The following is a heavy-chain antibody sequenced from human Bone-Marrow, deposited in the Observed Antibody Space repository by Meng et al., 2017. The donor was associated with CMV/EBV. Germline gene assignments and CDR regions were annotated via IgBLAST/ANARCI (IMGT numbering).Heavy chain of an antibody. J-gene: IGHJ6*02. CDR2: VSSSGSTI. Sequence: GGSLRLSCAASGFTFSDYYMSWIRQAPGKGLEWVSYVSSSGSTIYYADSVKGRFTISRDNAKNSLYLQMNSLRVEDTALYYCARGLPSSLGMDVWGQGTTVTVSS. V-gene: IGHV3-11*04. D-gene: IGHD1-26*01. CDR3: ARGLPSSLGMDV. CDR1: GFTFSDYY.